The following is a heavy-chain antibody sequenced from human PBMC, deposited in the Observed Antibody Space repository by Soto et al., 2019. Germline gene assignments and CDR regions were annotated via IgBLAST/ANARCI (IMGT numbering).Heavy chain of an antibody. CDR1: GYTFTSYG. D-gene: IGHD2-2*01. V-gene: IGHV1-18*01. CDR2: ISAYNGNT. J-gene: IGHJ5*02. Sequence: ASVKVSCKASGYTFTSYGISWVRQAPGQGLEWMGWISAYNGNTNYAQKLQGRVTMTTDTSTSTAYMELRSLRSDDTAVYYCARAFIDCSSTSCYFLVENWFDPWGQGTLVTVSS. CDR3: ARAFIDCSSTSCYFLVENWFDP.